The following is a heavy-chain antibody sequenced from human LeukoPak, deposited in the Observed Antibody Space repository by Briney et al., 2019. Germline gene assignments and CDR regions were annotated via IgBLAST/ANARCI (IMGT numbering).Heavy chain of an antibody. D-gene: IGHD2-2*01. CDR2: IYTSEST. J-gene: IGHJ3*02. V-gene: IGHV4-61*09. Sequence: SETLSLTCTVSGGSVSSGTYYWRWIRQPAGKGLEWIGHIYTSESTNYNPSLKSRVTISVDTSKNQFSLKLTSVTAADTAVYYCARDDWTYCSSTTCPDAYIWGQGTMVTVSS. CDR1: GGSVSSGTYY. CDR3: ARDDWTYCSSTTCPDAYI.